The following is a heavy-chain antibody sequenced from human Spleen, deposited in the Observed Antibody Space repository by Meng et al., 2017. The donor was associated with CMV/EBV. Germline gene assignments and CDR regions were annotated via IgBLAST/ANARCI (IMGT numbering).Heavy chain of an antibody. CDR2: IIPIFGTA. CDR3: ARERFLAPPNWFDP. V-gene: IGHV1-69*12. Sequence: QVQLVQSGAEVKKXXSXVKVSXKASGGTFSSYAISWVRQAPGQGLEWMGGIIPIFGTANYAQKFQGRVTITADESTSTAYMELSSLRSEDTAVYYCARERFLAPPNWFDPWGQGPLVTVYS. J-gene: IGHJ5*02. CDR1: GGTFSSYA. D-gene: IGHD3-3*01.